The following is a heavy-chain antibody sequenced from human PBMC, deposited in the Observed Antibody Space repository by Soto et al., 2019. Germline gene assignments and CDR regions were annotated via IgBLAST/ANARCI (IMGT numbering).Heavy chain of an antibody. CDR1: GFTFSSYA. D-gene: IGHD6-25*01. V-gene: IGHV3-30-3*01. Sequence: PGGSLRLSCAASGFTFSSYAMHWVRQAPGKGLEWVAVISYDGSNKYYADSVKGRFTISRDNSKNTLYLQMNSLRAEDTAVYYCARGGRNYYFDYWGQGTLVT. J-gene: IGHJ4*02. CDR3: ARGGRNYYFDY. CDR2: ISYDGSNK.